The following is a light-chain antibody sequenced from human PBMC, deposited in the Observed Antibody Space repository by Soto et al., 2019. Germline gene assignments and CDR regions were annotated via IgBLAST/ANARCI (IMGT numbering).Light chain of an antibody. CDR3: SSYEGTNNLV. CDR1: SSDVGGYNY. J-gene: IGLJ2*01. CDR2: EVT. Sequence: QSALTQPPSASGSPGQSVTISCTGTSSDVGGYNYVSWYQQHPGKAPKVIIYEVTERPSGVPDRFSGSKSGNTASLTVSGLQPEDEADYYCSSYEGTNNLVFGGGTQLTVL. V-gene: IGLV2-8*01.